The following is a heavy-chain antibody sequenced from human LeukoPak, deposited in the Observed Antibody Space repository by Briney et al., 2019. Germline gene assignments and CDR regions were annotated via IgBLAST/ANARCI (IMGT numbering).Heavy chain of an antibody. D-gene: IGHD2-15*01. Sequence: SETLSLTCAVYGGSFSGYYWSWLRQPPGKGLEWIGEINHSGSTNYNPSLTSRVTISVDTSKNQFSLKLSSVTAADTAVYYCARGRRGGYCSGGSCSLYYFDYWGQGTLVTVSS. CDR1: GGSFSGYY. CDR3: ARGRRGGYCSGGSCSLYYFDY. V-gene: IGHV4-34*01. J-gene: IGHJ4*02. CDR2: INHSGST.